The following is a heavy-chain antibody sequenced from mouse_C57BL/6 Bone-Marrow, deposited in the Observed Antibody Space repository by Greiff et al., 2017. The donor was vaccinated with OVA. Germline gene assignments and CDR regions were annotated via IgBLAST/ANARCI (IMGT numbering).Heavy chain of an antibody. CDR3: TSYDYERGTWFAY. V-gene: IGHV14-4*01. CDR2: IDPENGDT. CDR1: GFNIKDDY. J-gene: IGHJ3*01. Sequence: EVKLMESGAELVRPGASVKLSCTASGFNIKDDYMHWVKQRPEQGLEWIGWIDPENGDTEYASKFQGKATITADTSSNTAYLQLSSLTSEDTAVYYCTSYDYERGTWFAYWGQGTLVTVSA. D-gene: IGHD2-4*01.